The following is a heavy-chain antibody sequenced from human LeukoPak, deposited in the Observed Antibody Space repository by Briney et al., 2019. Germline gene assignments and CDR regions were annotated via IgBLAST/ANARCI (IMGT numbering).Heavy chain of an antibody. V-gene: IGHV3-21*01. J-gene: IGHJ4*02. CDR1: GFTFSSYS. D-gene: IGHD2-8*01. CDR2: ISSSSSYI. CDR3: ARDFADPVMAVDY. Sequence: PGGSLTLSCAASGFTFSSYSMNWVRQAPGKGLEWVSSISSSSSYIYYADSVKGRFTISRDNAKNSLYLQMNSLRAEDTAVYYCARDFADPVMAVDYWGREPWSPSPQ.